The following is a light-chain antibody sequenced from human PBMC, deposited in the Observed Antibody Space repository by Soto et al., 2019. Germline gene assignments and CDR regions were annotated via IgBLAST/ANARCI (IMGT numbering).Light chain of an antibody. Sequence: DIVMTQSPLSLLVTPGEPASISCRSSQSLLYSNGYNYLDWYLQRPGQSPQLLIYLGSNRASGVPDRFSSSGSGTDFTLKISRVEAEDVGIYYCMQALQSRTFGQGTKVEIK. J-gene: IGKJ1*01. CDR3: MQALQSRT. V-gene: IGKV2-28*01. CDR1: QSLLYSNGYNY. CDR2: LGS.